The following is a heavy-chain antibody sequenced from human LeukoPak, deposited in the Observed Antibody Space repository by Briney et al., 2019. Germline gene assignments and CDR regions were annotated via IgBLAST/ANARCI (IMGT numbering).Heavy chain of an antibody. D-gene: IGHD6-13*01. CDR1: GGSISSYY. CDR2: IYYSGTT. CDR3: ARGVYIVAAQYGY. J-gene: IGHJ4*02. Sequence: SETRSLTCTVSGGSISSYYWSWIRQPPGKGLEWIGYIYYSGTTNYNPSLKSRVTISVDTSKNQFSLKLSSVTAADTAVYYCARGVYIVAAQYGYWGQGTLVTVSS. V-gene: IGHV4-59*01.